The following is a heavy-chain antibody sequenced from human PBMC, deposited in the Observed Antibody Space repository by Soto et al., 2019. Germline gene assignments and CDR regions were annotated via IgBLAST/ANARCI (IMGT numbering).Heavy chain of an antibody. V-gene: IGHV4-4*02. J-gene: IGHJ5*02. CDR2: VYHTGDT. Sequence: QVQLQESGPRLVKPSGSLSLTCGVSGGTVASSHWWSWVRQSPGGGLEWIGNVYHTGDTNLNPSLQSRVTISEDKSSNKCSLRRNSLTAADTAVYFCAREIVTAGGNNYFDPWGPGTLVTASS. D-gene: IGHD2-21*02. CDR3: AREIVTAGGNNYFDP. CDR1: GGTVASSHW.